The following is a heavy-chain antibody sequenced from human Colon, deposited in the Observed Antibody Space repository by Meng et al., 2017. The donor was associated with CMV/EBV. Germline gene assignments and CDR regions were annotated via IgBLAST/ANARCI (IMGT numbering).Heavy chain of an antibody. CDR1: GYTFTGYL. D-gene: IGHD3-3*01. CDR3: GTFGGDFDY. V-gene: IGHV1-2*02. J-gene: IGHJ4*02. Sequence: QVHLMQSGAEMRERGASVKVSCKASGYTFTGYLIHWVRQAPGQGLEWMGWINPYSGDTIYAQKFEVGVTMTRDASITTAYLELSSLKSDDTAVYYCGTFGGDFDYWGQGTLVTVSS. CDR2: INPYSGDT.